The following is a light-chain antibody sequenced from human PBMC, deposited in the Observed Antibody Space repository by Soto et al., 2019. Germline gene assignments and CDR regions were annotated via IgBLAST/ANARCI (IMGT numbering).Light chain of an antibody. V-gene: IGLV2-11*01. CDR1: NSDIGGYNY. CDR2: DVS. Sequence: QSALTQPRSVSGSPGQSVTISCTGTNSDIGGYNYVSWYQQHPGKAPKVMIYDVSRRPSGVPDRFSGSKSGNTASLTISGLKAEDEAAYYCCSYAGRYNFWVFGGGTKLTVL. CDR3: CSYAGRYNFWV. J-gene: IGLJ3*02.